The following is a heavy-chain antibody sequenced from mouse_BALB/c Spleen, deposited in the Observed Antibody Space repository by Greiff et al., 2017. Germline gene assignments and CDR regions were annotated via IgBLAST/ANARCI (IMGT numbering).Heavy chain of an antibody. CDR3: ARYDGDYYAMDY. J-gene: IGHJ4*01. D-gene: IGHD2-12*01. V-gene: IGHV5-15*02. CDR2: ISNLAYSI. CDR1: GFTFSDYG. Sequence: DVKLVESGGGLVQPGGSRKLSCAASGFTFSDYGMAWVRQAPGKGPEWVAFISNLAYSIYYADTVTGRFTISRENAKNTLYLEMSSLRSEDTAMYYCARYDGDYYAMDYWGQGTSVTVSS.